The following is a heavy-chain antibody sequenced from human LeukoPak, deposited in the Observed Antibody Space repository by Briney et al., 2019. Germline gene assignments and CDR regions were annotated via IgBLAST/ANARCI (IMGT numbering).Heavy chain of an antibody. CDR1: GFTVSSNY. D-gene: IGHD5-18*01. J-gene: IGHJ4*02. CDR3: AGDRRGYSGGGVDY. CDR2: IYSGGST. V-gene: IGHV3-53*01. Sequence: PGGSLRLSCAASGFTVSSNYMSWVRQAPGKGLEWVSVIYSGGSTYYSDSVTGRFTISRDNSKKTRYLTMNSLRAEDKAVYYYAGDRRGYSGGGVDYWGQGTLVTVSS.